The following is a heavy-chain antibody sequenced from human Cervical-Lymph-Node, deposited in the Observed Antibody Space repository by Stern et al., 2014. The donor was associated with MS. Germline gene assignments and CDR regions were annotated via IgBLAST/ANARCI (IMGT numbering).Heavy chain of an antibody. V-gene: IGHV1-2*02. CDR1: GYTFTGYY. CDR2: INPATGAT. Sequence: QMQLVQSGTDVKKPGASAKVSCEASGYTFTGYYIHWVRQAPGQGLEWKGWINPATGATTYAQNVQGRVTMTRDTSISTAYMVLTRLSSDDTAVYYCARDLADYRYYFDSWGQGTLVTVSS. CDR3: ARDLADYRYYFDS. J-gene: IGHJ4*02. D-gene: IGHD4-11*01.